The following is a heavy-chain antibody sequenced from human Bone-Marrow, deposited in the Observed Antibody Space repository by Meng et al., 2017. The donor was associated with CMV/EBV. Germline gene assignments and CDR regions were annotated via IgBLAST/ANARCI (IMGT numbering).Heavy chain of an antibody. Sequence: SCATRAETAQPLTMTCASSRFSPRTSGVGVGWIRQPPGNALESLALIYWNDDKRYSPSLKSRLTITKDTSKNQVVLTMTNMDPVDTATYYCANSHSRSSESFDYWGQGTLVTVSS. CDR3: ANSHSRSSESFDY. D-gene: IGHD6-6*01. CDR2: IYWNDDK. V-gene: IGHV2-5*01. CDR1: RFSPRTSGVG. J-gene: IGHJ4*02.